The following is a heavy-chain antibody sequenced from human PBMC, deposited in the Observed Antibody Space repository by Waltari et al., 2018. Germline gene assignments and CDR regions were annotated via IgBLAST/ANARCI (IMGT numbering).Heavy chain of an antibody. CDR1: GFPFRNFG. CDR3: AKDAFGNTYLDF. J-gene: IGHJ4*02. V-gene: IGHV3-30*02. CDR2: IWFDGSDK. D-gene: IGHD2-2*02. Sequence: QVNLVESGGGVVKPGGSLRLSCATSGFPFRNFGMHWVRQAPGKGLEWVALIWFDGSDKFYADSVRGRFTISRDNSARTLYLDMDSLRLDDTAMYYCAKDAFGNTYLDFWGQGTLVTVSS.